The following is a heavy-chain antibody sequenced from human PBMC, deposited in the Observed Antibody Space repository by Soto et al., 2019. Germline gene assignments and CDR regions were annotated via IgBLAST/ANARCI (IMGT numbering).Heavy chain of an antibody. Sequence: QVQLEQSGAEVQKPGSSVKVSCKASGGTFSNSAISWVRQAPGQGLEWMGGIMPIFRTPDYAQKFQGRVTITADESTSTAYMELSGLRSDDTAIYYCARDKDRAQLGGNYYYMLDVWGQGTTVTVSS. CDR2: IMPIFRTP. V-gene: IGHV1-69*12. CDR1: GGTFSNSA. CDR3: ARDKDRAQLGGNYYYMLDV. J-gene: IGHJ6*02. D-gene: IGHD3-3*02.